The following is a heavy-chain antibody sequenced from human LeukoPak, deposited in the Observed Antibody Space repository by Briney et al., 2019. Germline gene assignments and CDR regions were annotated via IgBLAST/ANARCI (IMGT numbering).Heavy chain of an antibody. CDR2: ISPDGSSA. V-gene: IGHV3-74*01. D-gene: IGHD5-18*01. Sequence: GGSLRLSCAASGFTFSSYWMHWVRQAPGKGLVWVSRISPDGSSAIYADSVKGRFTISRDNAKNTLYLQMNSLRAEDTAVYYFSRDRGGYSYCFFFYYLGQGTLVPGSS. J-gene: IGHJ4*02. CDR3: SRDRGGYSYCFFFYY. CDR1: GFTFSSYW.